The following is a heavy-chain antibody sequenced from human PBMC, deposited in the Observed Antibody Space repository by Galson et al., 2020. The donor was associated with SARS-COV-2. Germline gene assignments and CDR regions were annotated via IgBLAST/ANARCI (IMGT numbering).Heavy chain of an antibody. J-gene: IGHJ4*02. V-gene: IGHV4-34*01. Sequence: SETLSLTCAVYGGSFSGYYWSWIRQPPGKGLEWIGEINHSGSTNYNPSLKSRVTISVDTSKNQFSLKLSSVTAADTAVYYCARYVVGLWYWGQGTLVTVSS. CDR2: INHSGST. CDR3: ARYVVGLWY. D-gene: IGHD2-15*01. CDR1: GGSFSGYY.